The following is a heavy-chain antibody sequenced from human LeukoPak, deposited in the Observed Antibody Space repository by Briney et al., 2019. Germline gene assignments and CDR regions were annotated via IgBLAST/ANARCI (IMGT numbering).Heavy chain of an antibody. D-gene: IGHD6-19*01. CDR1: EFIFSDYA. Sequence: GGSLRLSCAASEFIFSDYAMGWVRQAPGKGLEWVSTIDKTTYPTFYADSVKGRFTISRDNSKNTLYLQMNSLRTEDTAVYFCAKFEGATIPGWFNDYWGQGILVAVSS. V-gene: IGHV3-23*05. J-gene: IGHJ4*02. CDR3: AKFEGATIPGWFNDY. CDR2: IDKTTYPT.